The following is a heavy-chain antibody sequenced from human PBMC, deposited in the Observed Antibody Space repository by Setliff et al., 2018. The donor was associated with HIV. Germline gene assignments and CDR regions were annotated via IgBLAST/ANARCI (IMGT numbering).Heavy chain of an antibody. CDR2: IKQDGSEK. CDR1: GFTFSSSW. J-gene: IGHJ4*02. D-gene: IGHD3-16*01. Sequence: PGGSLRLSCAASGFTFSSSWMNWVRQAPGKGLEWVANIKQDGSEKYYVDSVRGRFTISRDDAQNSLFLQMNSLRAEDTAVYYCARGRGYFDYWGQGTLVTVS. V-gene: IGHV3-7*01. CDR3: ARGRGYFDY.